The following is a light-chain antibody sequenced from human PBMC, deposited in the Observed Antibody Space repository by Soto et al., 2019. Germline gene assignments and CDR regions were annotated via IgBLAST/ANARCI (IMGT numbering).Light chain of an antibody. CDR3: SSYTSSSTLV. V-gene: IGLV2-11*01. CDR1: DNDVGGYNF. CDR2: DVS. Sequence: QSALAQPRSVSGSPGQSVTISCSGTDNDVGGYNFVSWYQQHPGKAPKLMIYDVSKRPSGVPGRFSGSKSGNTASLTISGLQAEDEGDYYCSSYTSSSTLVFGGGTKVTVL. J-gene: IGLJ2*01.